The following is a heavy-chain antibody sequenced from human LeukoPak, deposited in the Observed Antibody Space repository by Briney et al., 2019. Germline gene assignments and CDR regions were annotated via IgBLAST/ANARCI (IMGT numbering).Heavy chain of an antibody. CDR3: ASHRRFSSGSEEFDY. Sequence: SETLSLTCTVSGGSISSYYWSWIRQPPGKGLEWIGSVYYRGDTYYHPSLKSRVTISLDASKNQFSLKLSSVTAADTAVYYCASHRRFSSGSEEFDYWGQGALVTVSS. CDR2: VYYRGDT. D-gene: IGHD6-19*01. CDR1: GGSISSYY. V-gene: IGHV4-59*04. J-gene: IGHJ4*02.